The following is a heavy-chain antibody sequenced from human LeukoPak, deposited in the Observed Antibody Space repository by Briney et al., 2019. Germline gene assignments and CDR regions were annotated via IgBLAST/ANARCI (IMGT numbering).Heavy chain of an antibody. CDR1: GYTFTNYG. CDR3: ARGSNCANGVCYPNYYFRGMDV. Sequence: ASVKVSCKASGYTFTNYGISWVRQAPGQGLEWMGWINPYNGNTNYAQKFQGRVTLTTDTSTSTAYMELRSLRYDDTAVYYCARGSNCANGVCYPNYYFRGMDVWGQGTTVTVSS. V-gene: IGHV1-18*01. J-gene: IGHJ6*02. CDR2: INPYNGNT. D-gene: IGHD2-8*01.